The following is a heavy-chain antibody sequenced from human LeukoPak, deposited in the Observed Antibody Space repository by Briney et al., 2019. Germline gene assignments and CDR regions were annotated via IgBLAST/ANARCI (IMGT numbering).Heavy chain of an antibody. V-gene: IGHV4-31*03. J-gene: IGHJ1*01. D-gene: IGHD2-15*01. Sequence: SETLSLTCTVSGGSISSGGYYWTWIRQHPGKGLEWIGYIYYSGSTYYNPSLKSRVTISVDTSKNQFSLRLSSVTAADTAVYYCALGYCGGGSCYAREYFQHWGQGTLVTVSS. CDR2: IYYSGST. CDR1: GGSISSGGYY. CDR3: ALGYCGGGSCYAREYFQH.